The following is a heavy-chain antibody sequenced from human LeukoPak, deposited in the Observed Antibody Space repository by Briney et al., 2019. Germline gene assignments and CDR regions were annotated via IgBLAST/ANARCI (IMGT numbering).Heavy chain of an antibody. Sequence: GGSLRLSCAVSGFTFSTYWMAWVRQAPGKGLEWVSGISWNSGSIGYADSVKGRFTISRDNAKNSLYLQMNSLRAEDTALYYCAKDTTYYYDSSGYRFDYWGQGTLVTVSS. CDR1: GFTFSTYW. J-gene: IGHJ4*02. CDR3: AKDTTYYYDSSGYRFDY. CDR2: ISWNSGSI. V-gene: IGHV3-9*01. D-gene: IGHD3-22*01.